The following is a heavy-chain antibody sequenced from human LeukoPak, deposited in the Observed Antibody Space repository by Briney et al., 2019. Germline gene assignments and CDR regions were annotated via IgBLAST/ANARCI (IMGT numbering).Heavy chain of an antibody. J-gene: IGHJ4*02. CDR2: ITQRGST. D-gene: IGHD5-18*01. CDR1: GGSFCGSY. CDR3: ERGPRRGYRYGQHDYFDY. Sequence: SETLSLTCAVYGGSFCGSYCSWIPPPPGKGLEWSGEITQRGSTNYNPSLKSRVTISVDTSKNQFSPRPSSVTAAATAVYDCERGPRRGYRYGQHDYFDYWGQGTLVTVSS. V-gene: IGHV4-34*01.